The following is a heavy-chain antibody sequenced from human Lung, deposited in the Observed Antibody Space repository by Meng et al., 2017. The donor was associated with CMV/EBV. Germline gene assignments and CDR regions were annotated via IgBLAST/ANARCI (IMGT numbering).Heavy chain of an antibody. J-gene: IGHJ6*02. CDR1: GYTFTSYY. V-gene: IGHV1-46*01. Sequence: AXVXVSXXASGYTFTSYYMHWVRQAPGQGLEWMGIINPSGGSTSYAQKFQGRVTMTRDTSTSTVYMELSSLRSEDTAVYYCARAGRYCSSTSCYNEDYYYYYGMDVWGQGXTVTVSS. D-gene: IGHD2-2*02. CDR3: ARAGRYCSSTSCYNEDYYYYYGMDV. CDR2: INPSGGST.